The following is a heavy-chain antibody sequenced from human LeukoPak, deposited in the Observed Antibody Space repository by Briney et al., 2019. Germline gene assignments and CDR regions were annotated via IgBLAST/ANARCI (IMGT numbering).Heavy chain of an antibody. V-gene: IGHV3-64*01. Sequence: GGSLRLSCVASGFTFSTHAMHWDRQAPGKGLEYVSGISSNGGTTYYGSSVKGRFTVSRDNSRNTLYLQMGSLRTDDMAVYYCARHAAHVDWGQGTLVTVSS. J-gene: IGHJ4*02. CDR3: ARHAAHVD. CDR2: ISSNGGTT. CDR1: GFTFSTHA.